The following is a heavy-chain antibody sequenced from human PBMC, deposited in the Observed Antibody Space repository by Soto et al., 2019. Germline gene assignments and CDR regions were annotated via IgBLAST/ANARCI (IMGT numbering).Heavy chain of an antibody. CDR2: IYPGDSDT. V-gene: IGHV5-51*01. Sequence: SGESLKISCKGSGYSFTSYWIGWVRQMPGKGLEWMGIIYPGDSDTRYSPSFQGQVTISADKSISTAYLQWSSLKASDTAMYYCAREGSGYYSLYYGMDVWGQGTTVTVSS. CDR1: GYSFTSYW. J-gene: IGHJ6*02. CDR3: AREGSGYYSLYYGMDV. D-gene: IGHD3-22*01.